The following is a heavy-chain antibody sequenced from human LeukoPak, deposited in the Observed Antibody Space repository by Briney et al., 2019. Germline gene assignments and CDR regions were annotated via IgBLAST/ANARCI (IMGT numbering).Heavy chain of an antibody. CDR2: MNPKNVVT. CDR1: GYSFTANY. CDR3: TRALAF. Sequence: ASVKVSSKASGYSFTANYIHWLRQAPGQRLEWMGWMNPKNVVTNYALKFQGRVTMTGDTSIDTAYLNLSGLTSDDSALYYCTRALAFWGQGTLVTVSS. J-gene: IGHJ4*02. V-gene: IGHV1-2*02.